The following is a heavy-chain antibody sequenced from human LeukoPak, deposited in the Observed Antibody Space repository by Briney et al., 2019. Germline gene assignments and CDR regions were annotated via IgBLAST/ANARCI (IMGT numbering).Heavy chain of an antibody. CDR1: GFTFSSYS. CDR2: ISSSSSTI. Sequence: GGSLRLSCAASGFTFSSYSMNWVRQAPGKGLEWVSYISSSSSTIYYADSVKGRFTISRDNSKNTLYLQMNSLRAEDTAVYHCAKDRRGYSYGYLFDYWGQGTLVTVSS. J-gene: IGHJ4*02. CDR3: AKDRRGYSYGYLFDY. D-gene: IGHD5-18*01. V-gene: IGHV3-48*01.